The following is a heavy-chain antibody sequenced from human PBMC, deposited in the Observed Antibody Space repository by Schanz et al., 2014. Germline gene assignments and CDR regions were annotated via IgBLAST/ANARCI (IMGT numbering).Heavy chain of an antibody. Sequence: EVQLVESGGGLVQPGGSLRLSCAASGFTFSGYWMSWVRQAPGEGLVWVANIKLDGSEKYYVDSVKGRFTISRDNAKNSLYLQMNSLTAEDTAAYYCAKYGTGKGVSFEYWGQGTLVTVSS. CDR2: IKLDGSEK. J-gene: IGHJ4*02. CDR3: AKYGTGKGVSFEY. CDR1: GFTFSGYW. D-gene: IGHD1-26*01. V-gene: IGHV3-7*01.